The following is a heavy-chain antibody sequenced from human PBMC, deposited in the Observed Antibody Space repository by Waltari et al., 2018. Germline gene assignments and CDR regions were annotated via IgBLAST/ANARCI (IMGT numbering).Heavy chain of an antibody. D-gene: IGHD3-9*01. CDR1: GFTFSSYE. J-gene: IGHJ3*02. Sequence: EVQLVESGGGLVQPGGSLRLSCAASGFTFSSYEMNWVRQAPGKGLEWVSYISSSGSTIYYADSVKGRFTISRDNAKNSLYLQMNSLRAEDTAVYYCARDLTTAFDIWGQGTMVTVSS. V-gene: IGHV3-48*03. CDR2: ISSSGSTI. CDR3: ARDLTTAFDI.